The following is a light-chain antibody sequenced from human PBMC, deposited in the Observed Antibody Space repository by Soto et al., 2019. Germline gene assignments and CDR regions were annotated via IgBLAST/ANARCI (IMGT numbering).Light chain of an antibody. CDR3: TSYTSSSTPYV. CDR1: SSDVGGYTY. CDR2: DVS. Sequence: QSALTQPASVSGSPGQSITISCAGTSSDVGGYTYVSWYQQHPGKAPKLMIYDVSNRPSGVSNRFSGSKYGNTSSLTISGLQAEDEADYYCTSYTSSSTPYVFGGGTKLTVL. J-gene: IGLJ1*01. V-gene: IGLV2-14*01.